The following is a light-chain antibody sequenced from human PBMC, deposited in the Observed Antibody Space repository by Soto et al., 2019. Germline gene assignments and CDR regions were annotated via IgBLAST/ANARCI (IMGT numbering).Light chain of an antibody. Sequence: QSVLTQPASVSGSPGQSITISCTGTSSDFGNYNYVSWYQQHPGKAPRLMIYEVSTRPSGISNRVSGSKSGNTASLTISGLQAEDGADYYCSSFTRSHTLVFGTGTKLTVL. J-gene: IGLJ1*01. CDR3: SSFTRSHTLV. V-gene: IGLV2-14*01. CDR2: EVS. CDR1: SSDFGNYNY.